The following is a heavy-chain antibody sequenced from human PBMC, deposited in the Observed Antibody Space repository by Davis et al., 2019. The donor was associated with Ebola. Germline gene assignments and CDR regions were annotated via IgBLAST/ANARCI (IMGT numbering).Heavy chain of an antibody. D-gene: IGHD4-11*01. V-gene: IGHV3-30-3*01. CDR1: GFTFSSYA. CDR3: ARAHHLTTVTPLDY. CDR2: ISYEGSNK. Sequence: GESLKIPCAASGFTFSSYALHWVRQAPGKGLEWGAVISYEGSNKYYADSVKGRFTISRDNSQNTLYLQMNSLRTEDTAVYYCARAHHLTTVTPLDYWGQGTLVTVSS. J-gene: IGHJ4*02.